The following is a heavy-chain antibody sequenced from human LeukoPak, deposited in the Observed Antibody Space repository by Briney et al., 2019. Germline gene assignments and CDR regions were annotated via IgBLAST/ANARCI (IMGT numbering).Heavy chain of an antibody. D-gene: IGHD2-8*01. CDR1: GYFISTGYY. CDR3: ARDTYCTNGVCYLDY. J-gene: IGHJ4*02. V-gene: IGHV4-38-2*02. CDR2: LYHSGST. Sequence: PSETLSLTCAVSGYFISTGYYWGWIRQPPGTGLEWIGSLYHSGSTYYNPSLKSRVTISVDTSKNHFSLKLSSVTAADTAVYYCARDTYCTNGVCYLDYWGQGTLVTVSS.